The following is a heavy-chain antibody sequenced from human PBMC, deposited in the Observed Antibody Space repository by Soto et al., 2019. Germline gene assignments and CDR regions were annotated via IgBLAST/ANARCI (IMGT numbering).Heavy chain of an antibody. J-gene: IGHJ5*02. CDR1: GGSISSSSYY. CDR3: ASYLLVPALRCGFDP. D-gene: IGHD2-2*01. V-gene: IGHV4-39*01. CDR2: IDYSGST. Sequence: PSETLSLTCTVSGGSISSSSYYGGWIRQPPGKGLEWIGSIDYSGSTYYNPSLKSRVTISVDTPKNQFTLKLSSVIAADTAVYYCASYLLVPALRCGFDPWGQGTMVTVSS.